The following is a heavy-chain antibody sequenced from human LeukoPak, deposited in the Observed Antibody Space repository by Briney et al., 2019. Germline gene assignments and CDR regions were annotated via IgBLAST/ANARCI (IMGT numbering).Heavy chain of an antibody. D-gene: IGHD4-23*01. J-gene: IGHJ4*02. CDR2: ISWNSGNM. V-gene: IGHV3-9*01. CDR1: GFTFDDYA. Sequence: GGSLRLSCAASGFTFDDYAMHWVRQAPGKGLEWVSGISWNSGNMGYADSVKGRFTISRDNAKNSVYLQMNSLRAEDTAVYYCANGGRDNYWGQGTLVTVSS. CDR3: ANGGRDNY.